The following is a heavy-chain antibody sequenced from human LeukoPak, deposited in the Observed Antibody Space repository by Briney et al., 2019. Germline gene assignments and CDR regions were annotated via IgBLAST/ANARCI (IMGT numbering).Heavy chain of an antibody. D-gene: IGHD3-16*01. J-gene: IGHJ6*02. Sequence: GGSLRLSCAASGFTFSSYAMTWVRQAPGKGLEWVASINHNGNVNYYVDSVKGRFTISRDNAKNSLYLQMSNLGAEDTAVYFCARGGGLDVWGQGATVTVSS. CDR1: GFTFSSYA. CDR3: ARGGGLDV. CDR2: INHNGNVN. V-gene: IGHV3-7*03.